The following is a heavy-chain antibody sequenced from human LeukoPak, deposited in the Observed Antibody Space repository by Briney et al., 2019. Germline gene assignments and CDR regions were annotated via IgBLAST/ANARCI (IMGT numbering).Heavy chain of an antibody. D-gene: IGHD6-19*01. CDR1: GFTFSSYE. V-gene: IGHV3-48*03. CDR3: ARFEIRWLSRDYHYYYGMDV. J-gene: IGHJ6*04. CDR2: ISSSGSTI. Sequence: PGGSLRLSCAASGFTFSSYEMNWVRQAPGKGLEWVSYISSSGSTIYYADSVKGRFTISRGNAKNSLYLQMNSLRAEDTAVYYCARFEIRWLSRDYHYYYGMDVWGKGTTVTVSS.